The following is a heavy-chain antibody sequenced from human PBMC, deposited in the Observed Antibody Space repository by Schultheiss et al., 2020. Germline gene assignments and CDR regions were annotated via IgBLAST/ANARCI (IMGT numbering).Heavy chain of an antibody. D-gene: IGHD6-19*01. Sequence: GGSLRLSCAASGFTFSTYTMNWVRQAPGKGLEWVACISSSSTTIFYADSVRGRFSISRDNAKNTLYLQMNSLRAEDTAIYYCVKDYSSGWGFDYWGQGTLVTVSS. CDR2: ISSSSTTI. CDR1: GFTFSTYT. CDR3: VKDYSSGWGFDY. V-gene: IGHV3-48*01. J-gene: IGHJ4*02.